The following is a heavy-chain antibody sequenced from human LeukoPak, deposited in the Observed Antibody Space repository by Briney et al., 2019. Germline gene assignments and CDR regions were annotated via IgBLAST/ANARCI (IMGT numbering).Heavy chain of an antibody. CDR3: ARGRYYYGSGSYYPTRNWFDP. CDR1: GGSFSGYY. V-gene: IGHV4-34*01. J-gene: IGHJ5*02. CDR2: INHSGSI. Sequence: SETLSLTCAVYGGSFSGYYWSWIRQPPGKGLEWIGEINHSGSINYNPSLKSRVTISVDTSKNQFSLKLSSVTAADTAVYYCARGRYYYGSGSYYPTRNWFDPWGQGTLVTVSS. D-gene: IGHD3-10*01.